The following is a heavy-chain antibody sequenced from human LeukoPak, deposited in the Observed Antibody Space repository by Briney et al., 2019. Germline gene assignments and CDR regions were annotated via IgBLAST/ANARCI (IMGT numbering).Heavy chain of an antibody. V-gene: IGHV4-61*02. CDR2: IYTSGST. Sequence: PSETLSLTCTVCGGSISSGSYYWSWIRQPAGKGLEWIGRIYTSGSTNYNPSLKSRVTISVDTSKNQFSLKLSSVTAADTAVYYCARWDGSGSSRWFDPWGQGTLVTVSS. D-gene: IGHD3-10*01. CDR3: ARWDGSGSSRWFDP. J-gene: IGHJ5*02. CDR1: GGSISSGSYY.